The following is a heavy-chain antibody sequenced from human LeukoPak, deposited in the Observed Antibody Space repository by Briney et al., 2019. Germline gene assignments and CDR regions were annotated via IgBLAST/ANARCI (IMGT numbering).Heavy chain of an antibody. CDR1: GFTFSSYA. CDR2: ISGSGGST. Sequence: PGGSLRLSCAAFGFTFSSYAMSWVRQAPGKGLEWVSAISGSGGSTYYADSVKGRFTISRDNSKNTLYLQMNSLRAEDTAVYYCAKDLGNYDILTGPNWFDPWGQGTLVTVSS. CDR3: AKDLGNYDILTGPNWFDP. J-gene: IGHJ5*02. D-gene: IGHD3-9*01. V-gene: IGHV3-23*01.